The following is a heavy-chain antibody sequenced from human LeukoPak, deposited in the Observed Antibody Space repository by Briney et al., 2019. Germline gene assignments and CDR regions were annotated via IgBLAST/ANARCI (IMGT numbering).Heavy chain of an antibody. Sequence: PGGSLRLSCAASGFTFSSYGMHWVRQAPGKGLEWVAFIRYDGSNKYYADSVKGRFTISRDNSKNTLYLQMNSLRAEDTAVYYSAKLNRIVGAFGAFDIWGQGTMVTVSS. CDR2: IRYDGSNK. CDR3: AKLNRIVGAFGAFDI. V-gene: IGHV3-30*02. J-gene: IGHJ3*02. D-gene: IGHD1-26*01. CDR1: GFTFSSYG.